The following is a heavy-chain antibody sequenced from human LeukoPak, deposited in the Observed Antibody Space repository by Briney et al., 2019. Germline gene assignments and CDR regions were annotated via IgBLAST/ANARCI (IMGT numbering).Heavy chain of an antibody. J-gene: IGHJ4*02. D-gene: IGHD4-17*01. V-gene: IGHV3-23*01. CDR2: INSAGST. Sequence: GGSLRLSCAASGFTFSSYAMSWVRQAPGKGLEWVSAINSAGSTYYGDSVRGRFTISRDYSKNVLHLQMNSLRAEDTALYYCAKDQNTVATAPFDYWGLGTLVTVSS. CDR1: GFTFSSYA. CDR3: AKDQNTVATAPFDY.